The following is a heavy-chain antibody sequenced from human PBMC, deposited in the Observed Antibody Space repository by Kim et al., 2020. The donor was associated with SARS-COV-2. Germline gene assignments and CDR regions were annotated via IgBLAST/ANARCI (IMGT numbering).Heavy chain of an antibody. Sequence: GGSLRLSCEASGFTFSNHWMHWVRQAPGKGLEWVSRLNFDGSATNSADYAKGRFTISRDNAKNTLYLQLSSLRVDDTAVYYCARGIVGSSVTFDLWGQGTMVTVSS. D-gene: IGHD1-26*01. CDR1: GFTFSNHW. CDR3: ARGIVGSSVTFDL. V-gene: IGHV3-74*01. J-gene: IGHJ3*01. CDR2: LNFDGSAT.